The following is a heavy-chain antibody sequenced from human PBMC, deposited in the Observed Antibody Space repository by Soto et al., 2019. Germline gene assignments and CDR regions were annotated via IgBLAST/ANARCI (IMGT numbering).Heavy chain of an antibody. V-gene: IGHV2-5*02. CDR3: AHWTYSISYC. CDR2: IYWDDDK. J-gene: IGHJ4*02. D-gene: IGHD3-3*02. Sequence: QITLKESGPALVKPTQTLTLTCTFSGFSLSTSGVGVGWIRQPPGKALEGLALIYWDDDKRYSPSLKSRLTITTDTSKSQVVLTMTNMDPVDTATYYGAHWTYSISYCWGRGTLVTFSS. CDR1: GFSLSTSGVG.